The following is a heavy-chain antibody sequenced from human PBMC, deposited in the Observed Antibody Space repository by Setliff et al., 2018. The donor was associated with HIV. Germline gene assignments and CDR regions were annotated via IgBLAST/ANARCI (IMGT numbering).Heavy chain of an antibody. Sequence: GASVKVSCKASGYTFTSYGISWVRQAPGQGLEWMGWISAYNGNTNYAQTLQGRVTMTTDTSTSTAYMELRSLRSDDTAVYFCARVSFHYDRSGYQRGGFDYWCQGTLVTVSS. CDR2: ISAYNGNT. D-gene: IGHD3-22*01. CDR3: ARVSFHYDRSGYQRGGFDY. CDR1: GYTFTSYG. V-gene: IGHV1-18*01. J-gene: IGHJ4*02.